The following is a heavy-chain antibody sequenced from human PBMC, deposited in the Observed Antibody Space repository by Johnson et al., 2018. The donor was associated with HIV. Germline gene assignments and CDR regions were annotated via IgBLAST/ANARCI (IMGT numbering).Heavy chain of an antibody. CDR1: GFTVSSNH. CDR2: IYSGGRT. J-gene: IGHJ3*02. V-gene: IGHV3-53*01. CDR3: ARDHYYDSSGYHEGDAFDI. Sequence: MQLVESGGGLIQPGGSLRLSCAASGFTVSSNHMRWVRQAPGKGLEWVSVIYSGGRTYYADSVKGRFTISRDNSKNTLYLQMNSLRAEDTAVYYCARDHYYDSSGYHEGDAFDIWGQGTMVTVSS. D-gene: IGHD3-22*01.